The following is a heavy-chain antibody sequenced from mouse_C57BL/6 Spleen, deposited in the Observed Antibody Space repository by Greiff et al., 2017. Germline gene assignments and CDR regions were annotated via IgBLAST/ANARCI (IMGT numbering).Heavy chain of an antibody. CDR3: ARGGAWFAY. V-gene: IGHV1-82*01. CDR1: GYAFSSSW. Sequence: QVQLMQSGPELVKPGASVKISCKASGYAFSSSWMNWVKQRPGKGLEWIGRIYPGDGDTNYNGKFKGKATLTADKSSSTAYMQLSSLTSEDSAVYFCARGGAWFAYWGQGTLVTVSA. J-gene: IGHJ3*01. CDR2: IYPGDGDT.